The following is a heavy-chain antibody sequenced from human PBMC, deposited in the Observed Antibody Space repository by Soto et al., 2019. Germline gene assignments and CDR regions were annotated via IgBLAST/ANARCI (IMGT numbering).Heavy chain of an antibody. Sequence: GASIKVSCKAAGYTFTGCYMHWVRHAPGQGLEWMGWINPNSGGTNYAQKFQGRVTMTRDTSISTAYMELSRLRSDDTAVYYCARDLVVTAWSDYYYGMDVWGQGTTVTVSS. J-gene: IGHJ6*02. D-gene: IGHD2-21*02. CDR2: INPNSGGT. CDR3: ARDLVVTAWSDYYYGMDV. V-gene: IGHV1-2*02. CDR1: GYTFTGCY.